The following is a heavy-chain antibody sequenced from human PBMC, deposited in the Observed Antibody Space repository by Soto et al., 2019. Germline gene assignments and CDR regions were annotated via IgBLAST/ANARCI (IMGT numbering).Heavy chain of an antibody. J-gene: IGHJ6*02. D-gene: IGHD3-10*01. V-gene: IGHV1-3*01. CDR1: GYTFSSHA. CDR3: ARATDHSGGVPSNAMDV. Sequence: QVHLVQSGAEVKKPGASVKVSCKAFGYTFSSHAIHWVRQAPGQRPEWMGWINGGNGITRYAQNFQDRVTLTRDTYARTTDMELSSLKSEDTAVYDCARATDHSGGVPSNAMDVWGQGTTVTVSS. CDR2: INGGNGIT.